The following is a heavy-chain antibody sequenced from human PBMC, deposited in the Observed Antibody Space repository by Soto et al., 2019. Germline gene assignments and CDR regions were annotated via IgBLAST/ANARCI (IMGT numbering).Heavy chain of an antibody. V-gene: IGHV3-11*01. Sequence: GGSLRLSCAASGFTFSDYYMSWIRQAPGKGLEWVSYISSSGSTIYYADSVKGRFTISRDNAKNSLYLQMNSLRAEDTAVYYCARARGYYGSGSYQNYYYYYMDVWGKGTTVTVSS. CDR2: ISSSGSTI. D-gene: IGHD3-10*01. CDR3: ARARGYYGSGSYQNYYYYYMDV. J-gene: IGHJ6*03. CDR1: GFTFSDYY.